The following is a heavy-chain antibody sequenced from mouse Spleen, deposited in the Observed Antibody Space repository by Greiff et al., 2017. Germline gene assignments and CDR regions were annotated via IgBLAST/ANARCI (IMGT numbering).Heavy chain of an antibody. J-gene: IGHJ2*01. CDR1: GFNIKDYY. CDR3: ARGDGGY. CDR2: IYPGDGST. Sequence: VKLVESGAELVRPGASVKLSCKASGFNIKDYYIHWVKQRPGQGLEWIGWIYPGDGSTKYNEKFKGKTTLTADKSSSTAYMLLSSLTSEDSAIYFCARGDGGYWGQGTTLTVSS. D-gene: IGHD3-3*01. V-gene: IGHV1S56*01.